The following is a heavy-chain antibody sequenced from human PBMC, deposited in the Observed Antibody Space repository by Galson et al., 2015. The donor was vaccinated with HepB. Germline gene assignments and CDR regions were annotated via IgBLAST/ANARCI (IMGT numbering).Heavy chain of an antibody. CDR3: WYCGGDWRSSDAFDI. Sequence: SLRLSCAASGFTFSGSAMHWVRQASGKGLEWVGRIRSKANSYATAYAASVKGRFTISRDDSKNTAYLQMNSLKTEDTAVYYCWYCGGDWRSSDAFDIWGQGTMVTVSS. J-gene: IGHJ3*02. V-gene: IGHV3-73*01. CDR1: GFTFSGSA. D-gene: IGHD2-21*01. CDR2: IRSKANSYAT.